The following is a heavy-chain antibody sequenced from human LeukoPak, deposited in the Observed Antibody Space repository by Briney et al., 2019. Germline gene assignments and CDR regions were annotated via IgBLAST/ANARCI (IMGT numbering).Heavy chain of an antibody. D-gene: IGHD3-9*01. Sequence: GGSLRLSCAASGFTFSSYAMHWVRQARAKGLEWVAVISYDGSNKYYADSVKGRFTISRDNSKNTLYLQMNSLRAEDTAVYYCARELYYDNGEGAFDIWGQGTMVTVSS. CDR1: GFTFSSYA. J-gene: IGHJ3*02. CDR2: ISYDGSNK. CDR3: ARELYYDNGEGAFDI. V-gene: IGHV3-30-3*01.